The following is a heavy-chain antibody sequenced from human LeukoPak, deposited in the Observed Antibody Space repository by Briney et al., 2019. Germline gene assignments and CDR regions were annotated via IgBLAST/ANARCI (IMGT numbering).Heavy chain of an antibody. V-gene: IGHV3-9*01. Sequence: GGSLRLSCAASGFTFDDYAMHWVRQAPGKGLEWVSGISWNSGSIGYADSVKGRFTISRDNAKNSLYLQMNSLRAEDTALYYCAKDVRELVGATTHSDYWGQGTLVTVSS. CDR1: GFTFDDYA. CDR2: ISWNSGSI. J-gene: IGHJ4*02. CDR3: AKDVRELVGATTHSDY. D-gene: IGHD1-26*01.